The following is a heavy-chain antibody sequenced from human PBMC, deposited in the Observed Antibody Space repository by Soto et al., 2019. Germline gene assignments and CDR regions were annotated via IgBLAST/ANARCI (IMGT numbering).Heavy chain of an antibody. CDR2: ISCDGGST. Sequence: GGSLRLSCAASGFTFDDYTMHWVRQAPGKDLEWVSLISCDGGSTYYADSVKGRFTISRDNSKNSLYLQMDSLRTEDTALYYCAKGKRGYCSSTSCRGYYYYGMDVWGQGTTVTVSS. D-gene: IGHD2-2*01. V-gene: IGHV3-43*01. CDR1: GFTFDDYT. CDR3: AKGKRGYCSSTSCRGYYYYGMDV. J-gene: IGHJ6*02.